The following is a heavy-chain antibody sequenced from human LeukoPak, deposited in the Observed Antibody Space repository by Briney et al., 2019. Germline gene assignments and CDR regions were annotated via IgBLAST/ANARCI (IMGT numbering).Heavy chain of an antibody. CDR2: IKQDGSEK. CDR3: ARSPNDYGDHFDY. Sequence: PGGSLRLSCAASGFTFSSYWMSWVRQAPGKGLEWVANIKQDGSEKYYVDSVKGRFTISRDNAKNSLYLQMNSLGAEDTAVYYCARSPNDYGDHFDYWGQGTLVTVSS. J-gene: IGHJ4*02. D-gene: IGHD4-17*01. CDR1: GFTFSSYW. V-gene: IGHV3-7*01.